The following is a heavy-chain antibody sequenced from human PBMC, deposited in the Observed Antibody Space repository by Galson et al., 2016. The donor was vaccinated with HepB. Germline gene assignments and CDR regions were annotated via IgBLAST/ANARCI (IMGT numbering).Heavy chain of an antibody. D-gene: IGHD4-17*01. CDR1: GFTFRSYG. J-gene: IGHJ4*02. CDR2: ISYDGRNE. CDR3: AKVHDFGYYFDY. V-gene: IGHV3-30*18. Sequence: SLRLSCAASGFTFRSYGMNWVRQTPGKGLEWVAVISYDGRNENYADFVKGRFTISRDNSKNTLYLQMNSLRAEDTAVYYCAKVHDFGYYFDYWGQGTLVTVSS.